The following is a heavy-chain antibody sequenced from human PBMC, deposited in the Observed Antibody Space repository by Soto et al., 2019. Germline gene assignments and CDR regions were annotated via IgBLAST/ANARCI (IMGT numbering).Heavy chain of an antibody. D-gene: IGHD5-18*01. J-gene: IGHJ4*02. Sequence: PGGSLRLSCAASGFTFGDYAMSWFRQAPGKGLEWVGFIRSKAYGGTTEYAASVKGRFTISRDDSKSIAYLQMNSLKTEDTAVYYCTRRRYSYGYDLGYYFDYWGQGTLVTVSS. V-gene: IGHV3-49*03. CDR3: TRRRYSYGYDLGYYFDY. CDR2: IRSKAYGGTT. CDR1: GFTFGDYA.